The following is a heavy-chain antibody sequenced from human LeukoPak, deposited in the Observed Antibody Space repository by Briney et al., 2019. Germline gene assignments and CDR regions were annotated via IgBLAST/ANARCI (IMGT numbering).Heavy chain of an antibody. CDR2: ISGSGGST. Sequence: GGSLRLSCAASGFTFSSYATSWVRQAPGKGLQWVSSISGSGGSTYYADAVKGRFTISRVNSKNTLYHQQNSLRAEDTAVYYCAKDPLWIPHEHSIPDYWGQGTLVTVSS. V-gene: IGHV3-23*01. CDR1: GFTFSSYA. CDR3: AKDPLWIPHEHSIPDY. D-gene: IGHD5-18*01. J-gene: IGHJ4*02.